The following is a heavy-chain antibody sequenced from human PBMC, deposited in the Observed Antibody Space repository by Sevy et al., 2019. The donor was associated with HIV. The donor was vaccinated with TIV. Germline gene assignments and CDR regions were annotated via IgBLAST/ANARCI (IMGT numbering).Heavy chain of an antibody. CDR3: ARETVGRFES. CDR1: GFTFSANW. J-gene: IGHJ4*02. V-gene: IGHV3-7*01. D-gene: IGHD3-16*01. CDR2: IKADGSDK. Sequence: GGSLRLSCAASGFTFSANWMNWVRQAPGKGLEWVANIKADGSDKHYVDSVEGRLTISRDNAKKLMFLQMNSRRVEDTAVYYCARETVGRFESWGQGTLVTVSS.